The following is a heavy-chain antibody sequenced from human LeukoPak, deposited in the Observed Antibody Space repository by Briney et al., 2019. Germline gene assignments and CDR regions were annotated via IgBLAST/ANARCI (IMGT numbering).Heavy chain of an antibody. CDR2: IYHSGGT. J-gene: IGHJ5*02. CDR3: ARVANWFDP. D-gene: IGHD2-15*01. Sequence: PSETLSLTCTVSGGSISSGYYWGWIRQPPGKGLEWIGSIYHSGGTYYNPSLKSRVTISVDTSKNQFSLKLSSVTAADTAVYYCARVANWFDPWGQGTLVTVSS. V-gene: IGHV4-38-2*02. CDR1: GGSISSGYY.